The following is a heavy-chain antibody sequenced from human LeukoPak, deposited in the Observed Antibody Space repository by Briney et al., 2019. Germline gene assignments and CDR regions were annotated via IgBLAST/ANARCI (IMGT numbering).Heavy chain of an antibody. CDR2: ISGSGGST. D-gene: IGHD3-22*01. CDR3: ARSYYYDSSGSYYFDY. CDR1: GFTFSSYA. Sequence: GGSLRLSCAASGFTFSSYAMSWVRQAPGKGLEWVSAISGSGGSTFYADSVKGRFTISRDNSKNTLYLQMNSLRAEGTAVYYCARSYYYDSSGSYYFDYWGQGTLVTVSS. V-gene: IGHV3-23*01. J-gene: IGHJ4*02.